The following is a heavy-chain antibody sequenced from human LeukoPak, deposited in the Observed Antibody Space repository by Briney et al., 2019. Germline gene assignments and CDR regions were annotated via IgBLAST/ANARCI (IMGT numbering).Heavy chain of an antibody. CDR1: GYSFTSYW. CDR2: IYPGDSDT. CDR3: ARQGSTSYYYYGMDV. J-gene: IGHJ6*02. D-gene: IGHD2-2*01. Sequence: GAALQISCKGSGYSFTSYWIGWGRRMPGKGVEWMGIIYPGDSDTRYSPSFQGQVTISADKSISTAYLQWSSLKASDTAMYYCARQGSTSYYYYGMDVWGQGTTVTVSS. V-gene: IGHV5-51*01.